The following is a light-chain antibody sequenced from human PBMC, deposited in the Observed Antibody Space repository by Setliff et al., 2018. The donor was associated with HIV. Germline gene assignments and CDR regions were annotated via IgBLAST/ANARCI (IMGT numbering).Light chain of an antibody. Sequence: QSVLTQPPSTSGTPGQRVTISCSGSSSNIGRNYVYGYVQLPGTAPKLLIHRDSRRPSGVPDRFSGSKSGTSASLAISGLRSEDEADYYCAAWDDSLSGVVFGGGTK. CDR2: RDS. CDR1: SSNIGRNY. V-gene: IGLV1-47*01. CDR3: AAWDDSLSGVV. J-gene: IGLJ2*01.